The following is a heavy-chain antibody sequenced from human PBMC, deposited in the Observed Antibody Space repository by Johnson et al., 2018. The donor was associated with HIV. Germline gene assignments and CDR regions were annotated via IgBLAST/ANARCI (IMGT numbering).Heavy chain of an antibody. CDR1: GFTFDDYA. J-gene: IGHJ3*02. D-gene: IGHD1-26*01. Sequence: VQLVESGGGLVQPGRSLRLSCAASGFTFDDYAMHWVRQAPWKGLEWVSGISWNSNNRDYADSVKGRFTISRDNAKKSLYLQMNSLRAEDTALYYCAKDISGRPDAFDIWGQGTMVTVSS. CDR2: ISWNSNNR. CDR3: AKDISGRPDAFDI. V-gene: IGHV3-9*01.